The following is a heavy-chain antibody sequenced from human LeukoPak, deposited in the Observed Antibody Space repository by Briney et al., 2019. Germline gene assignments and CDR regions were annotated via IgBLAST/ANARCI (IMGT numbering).Heavy chain of an antibody. CDR3: ARKPNAFDI. V-gene: IGHV3-23*01. CDR1: GFPFSSYA. J-gene: IGHJ3*02. CDR2: ISGSGGST. Sequence: AGSLRLSCAASGFPFSSYAMSWVRPAPGKGLEWVLAISGSGGSTYYADSVKGRFTISRDNSKNTLYLQMNSLRAEDTAVYYCARKPNAFDIWGQGTMVTVSS.